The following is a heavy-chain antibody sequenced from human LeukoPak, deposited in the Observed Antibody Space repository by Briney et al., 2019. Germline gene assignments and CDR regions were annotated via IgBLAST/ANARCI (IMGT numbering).Heavy chain of an antibody. D-gene: IGHD3-10*01. CDR3: ARDFGSGVFDP. CDR1: GDSFGTYG. J-gene: IGHJ5*02. V-gene: IGHV1-69*05. Sequence: GASVKVSCKASGDSFGTYGITWVRHAPGEGLEWMGGFNPIFGSAQYAQKFQGRVTITMDVSARTVYMELSSLRSEDTTIYYCARDFGSGVFDPWGQGTLVTVSS. CDR2: FNPIFGSA.